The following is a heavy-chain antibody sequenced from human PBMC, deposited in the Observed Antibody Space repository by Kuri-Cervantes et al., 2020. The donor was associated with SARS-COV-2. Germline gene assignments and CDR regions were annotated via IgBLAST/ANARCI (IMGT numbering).Heavy chain of an antibody. V-gene: IGHV3-73*01. CDR1: GFTFSGSA. CDR2: IRSKANSYAT. CDR3: TRRIYCSGGSCSGEGSYYYYGMDV. Sequence: GESLKISCAASGFTFSGSAMHWVRQASGKGLEWVGRIRSKANSYATAYAASVKGRFTISRDDSKNTAYLQMNSLKTEDTAVYYCTRRIYCSGGSCSGEGSYYYYGMDVWGQGTTVTVSS. J-gene: IGHJ6*02. D-gene: IGHD2-15*01.